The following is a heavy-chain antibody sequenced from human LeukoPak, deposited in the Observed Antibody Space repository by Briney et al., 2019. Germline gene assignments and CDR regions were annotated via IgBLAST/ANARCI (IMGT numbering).Heavy chain of an antibody. J-gene: IGHJ6*02. CDR3: ARTGQHYDFWSGYYYYGMDV. V-gene: IGHV4-30-4*08. Sequence: PSQTLSLTCTVSGASIRSGDYYWSWIRQPPGKGLEWIGEINHSGSTNYNPSLKSRVTISVDTSKNQFSLKLSSVTAADTAVYYCARTGQHYDFWSGYYYYGMDVWGQGTTVTVSS. CDR2: INHSGST. CDR1: GASIRSGDYY. D-gene: IGHD3-3*01.